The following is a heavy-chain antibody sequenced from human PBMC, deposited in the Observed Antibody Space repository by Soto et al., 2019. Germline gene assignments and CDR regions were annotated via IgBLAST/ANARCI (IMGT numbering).Heavy chain of an antibody. D-gene: IGHD6-19*01. CDR1: GFTFSTYA. J-gene: IGHJ6*02. CDR2: ISSNGGST. CDR3: ARDRGYSSGHPADV. V-gene: IGHV3-64*01. Sequence: EVQLVESGGGLVQPGGSLRLSCAASGFTFSTYAMHWVRQAPGKGLEYVSAISSNGGSTYYGNSVKGRFIISRDNSKNTLYLQMGSLRDDDMAVYYCARDRGYSSGHPADVWGQGTTVTVSS.